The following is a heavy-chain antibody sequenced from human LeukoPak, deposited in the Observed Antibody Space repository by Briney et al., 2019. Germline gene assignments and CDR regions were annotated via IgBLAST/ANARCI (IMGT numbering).Heavy chain of an antibody. CDR1: GGSISSSGYY. CDR2: INYSGNT. J-gene: IGHJ4*02. Sequence: GTLSLTCSVSGGSISSSGYYWSWIRQPPGKGLEWIGSINYSGNTYYNPSLKSRVTTSVDTSKNQFSLKLSSVTAADTAVYNCARYVVSGSGKYYFDYWGQGTLVTVSS. CDR3: ARYVVSGSGKYYFDY. V-gene: IGHV4-39*01. D-gene: IGHD3-10*01.